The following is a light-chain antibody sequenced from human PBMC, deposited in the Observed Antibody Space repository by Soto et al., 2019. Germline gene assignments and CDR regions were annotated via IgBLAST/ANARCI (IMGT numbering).Light chain of an antibody. CDR3: QHYNNWPPWT. V-gene: IGKV3-15*01. CDR2: GAS. CDR1: QSVSSN. Sequence: ELVMTQSSATLSVSPGGRATFSCRASQSVSSNLAWYQQKPGQAPRLLIYGASIRATGIPARFSGSGSGTEFTLTISTLQSEDFAIYYCQHYNNWPPWTFGQGTKVDNK. J-gene: IGKJ1*01.